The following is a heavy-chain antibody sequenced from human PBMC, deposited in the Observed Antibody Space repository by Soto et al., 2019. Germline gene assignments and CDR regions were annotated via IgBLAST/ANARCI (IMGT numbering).Heavy chain of an antibody. Sequence: SETLSLTCTVSGGSISSGGYYWSWIRQHPGKGLEWIGYIYYSGSTYYNPSLKSRVTISVDTSKNQFSLKLSSVTAADTAVYYCARYTDYYDILTGYRRDYYGMDVWGQGTTVTVSS. J-gene: IGHJ6*02. CDR1: GGSISSGGYY. V-gene: IGHV4-31*03. CDR3: ARYTDYYDILTGYRRDYYGMDV. CDR2: IYYSGST. D-gene: IGHD3-9*01.